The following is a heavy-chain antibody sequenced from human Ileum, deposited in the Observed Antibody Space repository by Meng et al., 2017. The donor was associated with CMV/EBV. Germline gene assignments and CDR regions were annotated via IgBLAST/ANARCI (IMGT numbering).Heavy chain of an antibody. Sequence: GESLKISCAASGFTLSSYWMSWVRQAPGKGLEWVANIKQDGSEKYYVDSVKGRFTISRDNARDSLYLQMNSLRAEDTAVYYCARDRITMVRGVSYYYYGMDVWGQGTTVTVSS. J-gene: IGHJ6*02. V-gene: IGHV3-7*01. D-gene: IGHD3-10*01. CDR2: IKQDGSEK. CDR1: GFTLSSYW. CDR3: ARDRITMVRGVSYYYYGMDV.